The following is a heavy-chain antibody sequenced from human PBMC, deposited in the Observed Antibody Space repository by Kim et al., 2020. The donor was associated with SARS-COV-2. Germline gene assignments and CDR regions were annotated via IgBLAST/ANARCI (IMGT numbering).Heavy chain of an antibody. J-gene: IGHJ6*02. D-gene: IGHD1-26*01. CDR1: GGSISSPNYY. CDR2: VYYSGDT. Sequence: SETLSLTCSVSGGSISSPNYYWGWVRLPPGKGLEWIASVYYSGDTYYNPSLKSRVTISVDTSKNHFSLKLSSVTAADTAVYYCARHWYSSGGYYGSYYYYAMDVWGQGTTVTVS. CDR3: ARHWYSSGGYYGSYYYYAMDV. V-gene: IGHV4-39*01.